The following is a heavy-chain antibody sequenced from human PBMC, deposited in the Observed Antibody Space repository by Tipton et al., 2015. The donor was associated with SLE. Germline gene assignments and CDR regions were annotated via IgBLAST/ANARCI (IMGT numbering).Heavy chain of an antibody. CDR1: GFTFSGSA. D-gene: IGHD6-19*01. CDR3: TRPGAEQAFDI. CDR2: IRSKANSYAT. Sequence: GSLRLSCAASGFTFSGSAMHWVRQASGKGLEWVGRIRSKANSYATAYAASVKGRFTISRDDSKNTAYLQMNGLKTEDTAVYYCTRPGAEQAFDIWGQGTMVTVSS. V-gene: IGHV3-73*01. J-gene: IGHJ3*02.